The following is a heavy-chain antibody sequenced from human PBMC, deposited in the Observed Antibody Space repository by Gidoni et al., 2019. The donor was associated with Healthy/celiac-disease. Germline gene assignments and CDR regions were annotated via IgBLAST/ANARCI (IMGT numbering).Heavy chain of an antibody. J-gene: IGHJ4*02. D-gene: IGHD1-1*01. V-gene: IGHV4-31*03. CDR3: ARGGRRGSGFYYFDY. CDR1: GGSISSGGYY. Sequence: QVQLQESGPGLVKPSQTLSLTCTVSGGSISSGGYYWSWIRPHPGKGLEWIGYIYYSGSTYYNPSLKSRVTISVDTSKNQFSLKLSSVTAADTAVYYCARGGRRGSGFYYFDYWGQGTLVTVSS. CDR2: IYYSGST.